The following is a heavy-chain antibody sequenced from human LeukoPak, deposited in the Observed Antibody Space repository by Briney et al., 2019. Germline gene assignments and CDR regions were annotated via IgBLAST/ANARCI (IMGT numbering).Heavy chain of an antibody. CDR1: GGSISSYY. Sequence: SETLSLTCTVSGGSISSYYWSWIRQPPGKGLGWIGYIYHSGSTKYNPSLKSRVTISVDTSKNQFSLKMSSVTAADTAVYYCARDGYSGNDGLWGQGTLVTVSS. CDR3: ARDGYSGNDGL. J-gene: IGHJ4*02. D-gene: IGHD5-12*01. V-gene: IGHV4-59*01. CDR2: IYHSGST.